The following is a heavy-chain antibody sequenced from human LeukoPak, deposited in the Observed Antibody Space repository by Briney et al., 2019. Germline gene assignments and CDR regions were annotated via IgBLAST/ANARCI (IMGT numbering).Heavy chain of an antibody. CDR3: ARGTGTGWRFDF. J-gene: IGHJ4*02. CDR1: GFTFSSCA. Sequence: GGSLRLSCAASGFTFSSCAMSWVRQAPGKGLEWVSGISASGGTTYYADSVKGRFTISRDNSKNTLVLQLNSLRDDDTAVYYCARGTGTGWRFDFWGQGTLVTVSS. D-gene: IGHD3/OR15-3a*01. CDR2: ISASGGTT. V-gene: IGHV3-23*01.